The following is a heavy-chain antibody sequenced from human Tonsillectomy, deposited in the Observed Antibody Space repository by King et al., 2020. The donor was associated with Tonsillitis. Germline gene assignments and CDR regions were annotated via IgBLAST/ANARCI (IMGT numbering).Heavy chain of an antibody. J-gene: IGHJ6*02. CDR3: ARGPGPIHFYYGMDV. Sequence: VQLQESGPGLVKPSETLSLTCTVSDGSISSDYWSWIRQPPGKGLEWIGYFYYSGNTNYNPSLKSRVTISVDTSKNQFSLKLSSVIAADTAVYYCARGPGPIHFYYGMDVWAQGTTVTVSS. V-gene: IGHV4-59*01. CDR1: DGSISSDY. CDR2: FYYSGNT.